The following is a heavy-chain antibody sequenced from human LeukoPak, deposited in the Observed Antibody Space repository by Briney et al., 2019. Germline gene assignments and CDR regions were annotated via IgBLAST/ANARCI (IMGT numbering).Heavy chain of an antibody. Sequence: TGGSLRLSCAASGFTFNNYAMSWVRQAPGKGLEWVSTIGAGGTTNYADSVKGRFTLSRDNSKNTLYLQMNSLRAEDTAVYYCARERGPFDAFDIWGQGTMVTVSS. J-gene: IGHJ3*02. CDR2: IGAGGTT. V-gene: IGHV3-23*01. CDR1: GFTFNNYA. CDR3: ARERGPFDAFDI.